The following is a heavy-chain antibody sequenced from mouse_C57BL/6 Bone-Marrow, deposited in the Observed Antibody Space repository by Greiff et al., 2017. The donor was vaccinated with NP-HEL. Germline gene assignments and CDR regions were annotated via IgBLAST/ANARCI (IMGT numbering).Heavy chain of an antibody. D-gene: IGHD1-1*01. CDR1: GYAFTNYL. CDR3: ERYYYGSPWFAY. CDR2: INPGSGGT. J-gene: IGHJ3*01. Sequence: QVLLQQSGAELVRPGTSVKVSCKASGYAFTNYLIEWVKQRPGQGLVWIGVINPGSGGTNYNEKFKGKATLTADKSSSTAYMQLSSMTSEDSAVYFCERYYYGSPWFAYWGQGTLVTVSA. V-gene: IGHV1-54*01.